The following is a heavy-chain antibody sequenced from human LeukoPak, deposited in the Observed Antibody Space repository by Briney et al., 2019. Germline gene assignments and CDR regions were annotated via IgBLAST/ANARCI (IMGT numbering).Heavy chain of an antibody. D-gene: IGHD1-26*01. CDR3: GKDIRIGGTT. CDR2: ISGSGVST. J-gene: IGHJ5*02. V-gene: IGHV3-23*01. Sequence: GGTLRLSCAASGFTFSSYGMSWVRQAPGKGLEWVSGISGSGVSTYYADSVKGRFTISRDNSKNTLYLQMNSRRAKDTAVYYCGKDIRIGGTTWGQGTLVTVSS. CDR1: GFTFSSYG.